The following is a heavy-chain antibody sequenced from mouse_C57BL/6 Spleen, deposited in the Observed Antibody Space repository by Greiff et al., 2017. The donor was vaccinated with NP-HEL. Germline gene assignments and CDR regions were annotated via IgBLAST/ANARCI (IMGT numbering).Heavy chain of an antibody. CDR3: ARGALITTVVAPYAMDY. D-gene: IGHD1-1*01. Sequence: QVQLQQSGPELVKPGASVKISCKASGYAFSSSWMNWVKQRPGKGLEWIGRIYPGDGDTNYNGKFKGKATLTADKSSSTAYMQLSSLTSEDSAVYFCARGALITTVVAPYAMDYWGQGTSVTVSS. CDR1: GYAFSSSW. J-gene: IGHJ4*01. CDR2: IYPGDGDT. V-gene: IGHV1-82*01.